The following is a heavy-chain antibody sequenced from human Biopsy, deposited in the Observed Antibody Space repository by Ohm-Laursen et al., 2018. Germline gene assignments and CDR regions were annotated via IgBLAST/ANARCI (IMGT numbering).Heavy chain of an antibody. Sequence: GTLSLTCTVSRDPISNYYWTWIRQSPGKGLEWIGYIYYTGSTNYNPSVKSRVTISVDTSKNQFSLKLNSVTAADAAVYFCARDSRGGHLNTTLITGKNLDSWGQGALVTVSS. CDR1: RDPISNYY. CDR2: IYYTGST. V-gene: IGHV4-59*01. J-gene: IGHJ4*02. D-gene: IGHD3-16*01. CDR3: ARDSRGGHLNTTLITGKNLDS.